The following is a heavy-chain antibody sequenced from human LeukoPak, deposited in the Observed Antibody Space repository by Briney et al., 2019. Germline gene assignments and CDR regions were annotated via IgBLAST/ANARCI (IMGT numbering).Heavy chain of an antibody. CDR3: ARVWSIAACRRYYMDV. CDR2: INHSGST. J-gene: IGHJ6*03. V-gene: IGHV4-34*01. Sequence: PSETLSLTCAVYGGSFSGYYWSWIRQPPGKGLEWIGEINHSGSTNYNPSLKSRVTISVDTSKNQFSLKLSSVTAADTAVYYCARVWSIAACRRYYMDVWGKGTTVTVSS. D-gene: IGHD6-6*01. CDR1: GGSFSGYY.